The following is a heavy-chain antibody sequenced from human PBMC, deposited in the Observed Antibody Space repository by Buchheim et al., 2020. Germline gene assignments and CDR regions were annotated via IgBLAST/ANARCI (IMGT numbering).Heavy chain of an antibody. Sequence: QAQLQESGPGLVKPSETLSLTCTVSGDPLSSYNYFWGWIRQPPGKGLDWIGYIHYSGSTYYSPSLQSRITMSVDTSKNQFSLNVNSVTAADTAVYYCAAIATDVSRWFDAWGQGTL. CDR3: AAIATDVSRWFDA. V-gene: IGHV4-39*01. D-gene: IGHD6-13*01. CDR1: GDPLSSYNYF. J-gene: IGHJ5*02. CDR2: IHYSGST.